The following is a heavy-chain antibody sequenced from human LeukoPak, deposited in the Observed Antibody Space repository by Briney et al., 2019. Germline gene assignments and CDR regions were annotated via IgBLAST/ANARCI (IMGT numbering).Heavy chain of an antibody. CDR2: INHSGST. CDR1: GGSFSGYY. V-gene: IGHV4-34*01. D-gene: IGHD2-2*01. Sequence: TSETLSLTCAVYGGSFSGYYWSWIRQPPGKGLEWIGEINHSGSTNYNPSLKSRVTISVDTSKNQFSLKLSSVTAADTAVYYCARGLSSSPSQSRQLRFDPWGQGTLVTVSS. J-gene: IGHJ5*02. CDR3: ARGLSSSPSQSRQLRFDP.